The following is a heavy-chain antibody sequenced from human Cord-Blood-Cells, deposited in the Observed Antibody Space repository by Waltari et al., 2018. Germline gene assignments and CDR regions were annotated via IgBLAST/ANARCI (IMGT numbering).Heavy chain of an antibody. Sequence: QVQLVPSGAAVNKTGSSVKVSCKASGGTFSRFATRWGRQAPGQGLEWMGGIIPIFGTANYAQKFQGRVTITADKSTSTAYMELSSLRSEDTAVYYCAKSGYSYGYNYWGQGTLVTVSS. V-gene: IGHV1-69*06. CDR1: GGTFSRFA. CDR3: AKSGYSYGYNY. D-gene: IGHD5-18*01. J-gene: IGHJ4*02. CDR2: IIPIFGTA.